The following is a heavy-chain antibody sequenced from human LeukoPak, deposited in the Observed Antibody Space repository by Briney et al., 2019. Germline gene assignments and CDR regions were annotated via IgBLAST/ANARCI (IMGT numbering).Heavy chain of an antibody. J-gene: IGHJ4*02. CDR1: GFTFSSYA. Sequence: GGSPRLSCAASGFTFSSYAMSWVRQAPGKGLEWVSAISGSGGSTYYADSVKGRFTISRDNSKNTLYLQMNSLRAEDTAVYYCAKDYLSSGWRLHLNYFDYWGQGTLVTVSS. CDR3: AKDYLSSGWRLHLNYFDY. CDR2: ISGSGGST. V-gene: IGHV3-23*01. D-gene: IGHD6-19*01.